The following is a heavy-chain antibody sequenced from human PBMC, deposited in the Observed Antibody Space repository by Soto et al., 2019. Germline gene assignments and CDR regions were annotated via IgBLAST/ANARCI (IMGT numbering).Heavy chain of an antibody. V-gene: IGHV4-39*01. CDR2: IYYSGST. D-gene: IGHD3-9*01. CDR1: GGSISSSSHY. CDR3: ARRESYDILTGYYYFDY. J-gene: IGHJ4*02. Sequence: SETLSLTCTASGGSISSSSHYWGWIRQPPGKGLEWIGSIYYSGSTYYKPSLKSRVTISVDTSKNQFSLKLSSVTAADTAVYYCARRESYDILTGYYYFDYWGQGTLVTVSS.